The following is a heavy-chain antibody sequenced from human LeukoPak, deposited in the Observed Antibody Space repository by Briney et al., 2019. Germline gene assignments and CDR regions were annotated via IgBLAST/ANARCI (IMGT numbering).Heavy chain of an antibody. CDR2: IFYDGSNK. V-gene: IGHV3-33*01. J-gene: IGHJ4*02. Sequence: GGSLRLSCAASGFTFSNYGMHWVRQAPGKGLEWLAAIFYDGSNKYYADTVKGRLTISRDNSKNTLYLQVNSLRAEDTAVYYCARDQALYFSYGDYWGQGTLVTVSS. CDR1: GFTFSNYG. CDR3: ARDQALYFSYGDY. D-gene: IGHD2/OR15-2a*01.